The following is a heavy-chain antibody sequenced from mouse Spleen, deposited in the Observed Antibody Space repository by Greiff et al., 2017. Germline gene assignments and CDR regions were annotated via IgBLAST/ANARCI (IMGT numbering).Heavy chain of an antibody. D-gene: IGHD1-1*01. CDR2: ISSGGSYT. Sequence: EVQVVESGGGLVKPGGSLKLSCAASGFTFSSYAMSWVRQTPEKRLEWVATISSGGSYTYYPDSVKGRFTISRDNAKNTLYLQMSSLRSEDTAMYYCARHNGGFAYWGQGTLVTVSA. CDR3: ARHNGGFAY. CDR1: GFTFSSYA. J-gene: IGHJ3*01. V-gene: IGHV5-9-3*01.